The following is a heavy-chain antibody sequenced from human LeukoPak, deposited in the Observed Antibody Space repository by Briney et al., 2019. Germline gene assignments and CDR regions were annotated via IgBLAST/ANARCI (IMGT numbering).Heavy chain of an antibody. D-gene: IGHD5-24*01. J-gene: IGHJ4*02. CDR2: IYTSGST. CDR3: ARSQRWLQPAYYFDY. Sequence: SETLSLTCTVSGGSISSGSYYWSWIRQPAGKGLEWIGRIYTSGSTNYNPSLKSRVTISVDTSKNQFSLKLSSVTAADTAVYYCARSQRWLQPAYYFDYWGQGTLVTVSS. CDR1: GGSISSGSYY. V-gene: IGHV4-61*02.